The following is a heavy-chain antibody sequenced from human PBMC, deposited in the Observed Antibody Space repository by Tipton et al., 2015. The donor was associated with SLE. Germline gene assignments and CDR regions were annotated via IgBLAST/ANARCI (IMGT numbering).Heavy chain of an antibody. CDR1: GFPFPSST. Sequence: QLVQSGPEVKKPGTSVKVSCKASGFPFPSSTIQWVRQARGQGLEWIGWIVVGSGNTNYAQKFQERVTITWDMSTTTAYMEVTSLRSEDTAMYYCAAGPSWYTSSWYGYWGQGTLVTVSS. CDR2: IVVGSGNT. D-gene: IGHD6-13*01. J-gene: IGHJ4*02. CDR3: AAGPSWYTSSWYGY. V-gene: IGHV1-58*02.